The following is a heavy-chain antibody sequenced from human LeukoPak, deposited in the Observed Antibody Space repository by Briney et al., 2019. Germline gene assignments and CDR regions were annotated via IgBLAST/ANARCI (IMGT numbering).Heavy chain of an antibody. V-gene: IGHV3-30*04. J-gene: IGHJ4*02. Sequence: GGSLRLSCAASGFTFSSYAMHWVRQAPGKGLEWVAVISYDGSNKYYADSVKGRFTISRDNSKNTLYLQMNSLRAEDTAVYYCAREVVVAGKIFDYWGQGTLVTVSS. CDR3: AREVVVAGKIFDY. CDR2: ISYDGSNK. D-gene: IGHD2-15*01. CDR1: GFTFSSYA.